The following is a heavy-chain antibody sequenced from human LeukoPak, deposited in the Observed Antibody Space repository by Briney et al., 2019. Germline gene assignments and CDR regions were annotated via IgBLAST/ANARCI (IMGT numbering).Heavy chain of an antibody. D-gene: IGHD4-17*01. V-gene: IGHV4-34*01. J-gene: IGHJ4*02. Sequence: SETLSLTCAVSGTSFSSYYWSWIRQPPGKGLEWIGEVNHSGYTNDNPSLKSRVTISVDASKNQFSLRLRSVTAADTGVYFCARMTTGHDFWGQGTLVTVSS. CDR3: ARMTTGHDF. CDR1: GTSFSSYY. CDR2: VNHSGYT.